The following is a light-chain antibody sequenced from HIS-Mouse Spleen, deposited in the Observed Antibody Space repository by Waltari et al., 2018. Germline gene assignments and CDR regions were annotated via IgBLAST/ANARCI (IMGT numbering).Light chain of an antibody. Sequence: DIQMTQSPSSLSASVGDRVTITCQASQDISNYLNWYQQKPGKAPKLLIYDASNLETGVPSRCSGSGSGTDFTFTISSLQPEDIATYYCQQYDNLPYTFGQGTKLEIK. CDR2: DAS. J-gene: IGKJ2*01. V-gene: IGKV1-33*01. CDR1: QDISNY. CDR3: QQYDNLPYT.